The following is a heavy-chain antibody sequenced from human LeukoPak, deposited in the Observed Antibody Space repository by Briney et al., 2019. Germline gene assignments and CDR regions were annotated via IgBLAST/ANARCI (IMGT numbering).Heavy chain of an antibody. Sequence: PGGSLRLSCTASGFTFGDYAMSWFRQAPGKGLEWVGFIRSKAYGGTTEYAASVKGRFTISRDDSKSIAYLQMNSLKTEDTAVYYCTRSDSSWYPPYYYYYYMDVWGKGTTVTVSS. V-gene: IGHV3-49*03. CDR1: GFTFGDYA. CDR3: TRSDSSWYPPYYYYYYMDV. D-gene: IGHD6-13*01. J-gene: IGHJ6*03. CDR2: IRSKAYGGTT.